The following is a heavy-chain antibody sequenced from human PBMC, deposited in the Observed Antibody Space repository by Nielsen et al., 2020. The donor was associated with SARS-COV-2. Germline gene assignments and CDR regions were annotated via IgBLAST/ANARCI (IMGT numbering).Heavy chain of an antibody. J-gene: IGHJ5*02. Sequence: GESLKISCAASGFTFSSYGMHWVRQAPGKGLEWVAVIWYDGSNKYYADSVKGRFTISRDNSKNTLYLQMNSLRAEDTAVYYCARQAVAGDNPWGQGTLVTVSS. CDR2: IWYDGSNK. D-gene: IGHD6-19*01. CDR1: GFTFSSYG. CDR3: ARQAVAGDNP. V-gene: IGHV3-33*01.